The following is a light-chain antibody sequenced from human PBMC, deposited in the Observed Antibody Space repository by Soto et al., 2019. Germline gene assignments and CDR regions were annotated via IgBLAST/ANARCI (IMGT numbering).Light chain of an antibody. CDR2: YDS. V-gene: IGLV3-21*04. J-gene: IGLJ1*01. CDR3: QVWDSSSDHPGV. CDR1: NIGSKS. Sequence: SYELTQPPSVSVAPGKTARITWGGNNIGSKSVHLYQQKPGQAPVLVIYYDSDRPSGIPERFSGSNSGNTATLTISRVEAGDEADYYCQVWDSSSDHPGVFGTGTKLTVL.